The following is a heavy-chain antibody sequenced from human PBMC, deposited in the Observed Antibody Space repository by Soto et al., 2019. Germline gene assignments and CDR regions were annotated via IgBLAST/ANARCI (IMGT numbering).Heavy chain of an antibody. D-gene: IGHD4-17*01. V-gene: IGHV4-61*01. CDR1: GGSVSNKTYY. CDR3: ARTTAVPNTLRSRYFFDY. CDR2: VYYSGTT. Sequence: SETLSLTCSVSGGSVSNKTYYWSWIRQPPGKRLEWIGYVYYSGTTNYNPALKSRVTISVDLSKNQFSLRLRSVTTADTALYYCARTTAVPNTLRSRYFFDYWGQGTLVTVSS. J-gene: IGHJ4*02.